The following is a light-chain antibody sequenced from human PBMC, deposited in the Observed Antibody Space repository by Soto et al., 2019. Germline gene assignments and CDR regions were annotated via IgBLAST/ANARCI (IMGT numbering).Light chain of an antibody. CDR3: QQRSNWPYT. CDR1: QSVSSY. V-gene: IGKV3-11*01. Sequence: EIVLTQSPATLSLSPGERATLSCRASQSVSSYLAWYQKKHGQAPRLLIYDAFNRATGIPARFSGSGSGTDFTLTISSLEPEDFAVYYCQQRSNWPYTFGQGTKLEIK. CDR2: DAF. J-gene: IGKJ2*01.